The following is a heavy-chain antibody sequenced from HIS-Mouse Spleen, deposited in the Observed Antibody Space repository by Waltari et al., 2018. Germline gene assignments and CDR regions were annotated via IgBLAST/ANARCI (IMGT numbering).Heavy chain of an antibody. Sequence: EVQLVESGGGLVQPGGSLRLSCAASGFTFSSYWMSWVRQAQGKGLEWVDNKEEEGSEKYYVDSVKGRFTSSRDNAKNSLYLQMNSLRAEDTAVYYCARNLNGGDRYWYFDLWGRGTLVTVSS. CDR3: ARNLNGGDRYWYFDL. CDR2: KEEEGSEK. V-gene: IGHV3-7*01. D-gene: IGHD3-16*01. J-gene: IGHJ2*01. CDR1: GFTFSSYW.